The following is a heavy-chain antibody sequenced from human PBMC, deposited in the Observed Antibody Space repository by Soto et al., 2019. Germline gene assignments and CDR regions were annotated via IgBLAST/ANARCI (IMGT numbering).Heavy chain of an antibody. CDR2: INAKNGDT. V-gene: IGHV1-2*02. Sequence: GASVKVSCKTSGYSFTGYYLNWVRQAPGRGLEWVGWINAKNGDTNNAQKLQGRVTMTTDTSISTGYMELSGLKSDFSAVYSCVTGDHLVRWGQGTRVTVSS. CDR3: VTGDHLVR. CDR1: GYSFTGYY. D-gene: IGHD6-6*01. J-gene: IGHJ4*02.